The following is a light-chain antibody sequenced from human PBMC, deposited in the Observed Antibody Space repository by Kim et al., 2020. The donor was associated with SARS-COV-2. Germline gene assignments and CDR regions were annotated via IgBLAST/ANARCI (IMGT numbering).Light chain of an antibody. CDR3: QQSYSSPQIT. CDR1: QSISSH. Sequence: SLGDRVSITCRADQSISSHLSWYQHKPGRAPKLLIYAASSLQSEVPSRFSGSGSGTDFTLTITSLQPEDFATYYCQQSYSSPQITFGQGTRLEIK. J-gene: IGKJ5*01. CDR2: AAS. V-gene: IGKV1-39*01.